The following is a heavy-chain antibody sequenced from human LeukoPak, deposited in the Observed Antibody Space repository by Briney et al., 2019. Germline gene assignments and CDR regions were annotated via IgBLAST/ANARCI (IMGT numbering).Heavy chain of an antibody. J-gene: IGHJ4*02. CDR2: IYYSGST. CDR3: ARVGMRAAGKPFDY. CDR1: GGSISSGGYY. Sequence: SETMSLTSTVYGGSISSGGYYWSWIRQHPGKGLEWIGYIYYSGSTYYNPSLKSRVTISVDTSKNQFSLKLSSVTAADTAVYYCARVGMRAAGKPFDYWGQGTLVTVSS. D-gene: IGHD6-13*01. V-gene: IGHV4-31*03.